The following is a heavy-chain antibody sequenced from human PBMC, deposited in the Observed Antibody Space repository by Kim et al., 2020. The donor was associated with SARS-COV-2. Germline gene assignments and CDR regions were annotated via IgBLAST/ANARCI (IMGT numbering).Heavy chain of an antibody. D-gene: IGHD3-16*01. CDR2: IYSDGSST. CDR3: AKGGSTDADY. V-gene: IGHV3-74*01. Sequence: GGSLRLSCVASGFTFSSYWMHWVRQVPGKGLGWVSRIYSDGSSTNYADAVKGRFTISRDNAKNTLYLQMNSLRAEDTAVYYCAKGGSTDADYWGHGTLVTASS. CDR1: GFTFSSYW. J-gene: IGHJ4*01.